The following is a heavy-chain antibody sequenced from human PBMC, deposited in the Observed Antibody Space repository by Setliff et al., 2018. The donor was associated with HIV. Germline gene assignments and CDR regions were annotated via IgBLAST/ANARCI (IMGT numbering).Heavy chain of an antibody. V-gene: IGHV1-18*01. J-gene: IGHJ4*02. D-gene: IGHD3-3*01. CDR3: ARHRDTIFGVVIPSPSDY. CDR2: ISAYNGNT. Sequence: ASVKVSCKASGYTFTSYGISWVRQAPGQGLEWMGWISAYNGNTNYAQKLQGRVTMTTDTSTSTAYMELRSLRSDDTAVYYCARHRDTIFGVVIPSPSDYWGQGTLVTVSS. CDR1: GYTFTSYG.